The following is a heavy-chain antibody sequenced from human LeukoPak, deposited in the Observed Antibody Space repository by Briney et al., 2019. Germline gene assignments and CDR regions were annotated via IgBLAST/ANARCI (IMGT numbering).Heavy chain of an antibody. CDR1: GLTFRSYS. Sequence: GGSLRLSCAVSGLTFRSYSMNWIRQAPGKGLEWVSYISGSGSTMYYSDSVRGRFSISRDNANNSLYLQMSSLRAEDTAVYYCASPRYTSSDYWGQGTLVTVSS. V-gene: IGHV3-48*01. D-gene: IGHD6-6*01. CDR2: ISGSGSTM. J-gene: IGHJ4*02. CDR3: ASPRYTSSDY.